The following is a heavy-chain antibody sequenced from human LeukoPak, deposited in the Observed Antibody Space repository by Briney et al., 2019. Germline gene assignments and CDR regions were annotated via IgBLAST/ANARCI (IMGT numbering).Heavy chain of an antibody. CDR3: ARTARYCSSTSCYLDV. CDR2: ISGSGGST. V-gene: IGHV3-23*01. CDR1: GFTFSSYA. D-gene: IGHD2-2*01. J-gene: IGHJ6*03. Sequence: PGGSLRLSCAASGFTFSSYAMSWVRQAPGKGLEWVSAISGSGGSTYYADSVKGRFTISRDNSKNTLYLQMNSLRAEDTAVYYCARTARYCSSTSCYLDVWGKGTTVTVSS.